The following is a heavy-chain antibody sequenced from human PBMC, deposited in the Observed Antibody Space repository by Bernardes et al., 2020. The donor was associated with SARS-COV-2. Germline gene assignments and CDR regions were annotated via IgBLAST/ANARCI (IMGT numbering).Heavy chain of an antibody. D-gene: IGHD6-6*01. CDR1: GLTMEDYA. J-gene: IGHJ4*02. Sequence: GGSLRLSCEVSGLTMEDYAMHWVRQAPGKGLEWVSGISWNSGVIDYADSVRGRFTISRDNTKNIVFLQMDSLRAEDTAFYYCGNEAHWGRGTLVTVSS. V-gene: IGHV3-9*01. CDR2: ISWNSGVI. CDR3: GNEAH.